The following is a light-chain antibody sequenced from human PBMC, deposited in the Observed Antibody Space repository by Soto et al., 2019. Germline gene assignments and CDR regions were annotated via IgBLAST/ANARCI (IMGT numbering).Light chain of an antibody. J-gene: IGLJ1*01. CDR1: SSDVGGYNY. CDR2: DVG. V-gene: IGLV2-11*01. CDR3: CSYAGSTYV. Sequence: QSVLTQPRSVSGSPGQSVTISCTGTSSDVGGYNYVSWYQQHPGKVPKLMIYDVGKRPSGVPDRFSGSKSGNTASLTISGLQAEDEADYYCCSYAGSTYVFGTGTKVTVL.